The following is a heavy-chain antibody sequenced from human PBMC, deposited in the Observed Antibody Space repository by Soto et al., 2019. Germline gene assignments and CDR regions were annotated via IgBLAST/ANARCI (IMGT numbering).Heavy chain of an antibody. CDR1: GYTFTSYG. V-gene: IGHV1-18*01. D-gene: IGHD6-13*01. J-gene: IGHJ4*02. CDR2: ISAYNGNT. Sequence: ASVKVSCKASGYTFTSYGISWVRQAPGQGLEWMGWISAYNGNTNYAQKLQGRVTMTTDTSTSTAYMELSSLRSNDTAVYYCAREGSSTWYYDYWGQGTLVTVSS. CDR3: AREGSSTWYYDY.